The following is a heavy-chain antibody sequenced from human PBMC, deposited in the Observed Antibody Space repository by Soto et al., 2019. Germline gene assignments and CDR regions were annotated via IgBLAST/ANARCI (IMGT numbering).Heavy chain of an antibody. CDR2: INHRGTT. CDR1: GESLRGYY. CDR3: ARGYPRSILSTSLTTSYWFDS. J-gene: IGHJ5*01. V-gene: IGHV4-34*04. D-gene: IGHD2-21*01. Sequence: QVQLQQWGTGLLKPSETLSLHCAVYGESLRGYYWSWIRQTPAMGLEWIGEINHRGTTNHASSHKSRAIISIATSKNQVSLRLNYVTAADTAIYYCARGYPRSILSTSLTTSYWFDSWGQGTLVTVSS.